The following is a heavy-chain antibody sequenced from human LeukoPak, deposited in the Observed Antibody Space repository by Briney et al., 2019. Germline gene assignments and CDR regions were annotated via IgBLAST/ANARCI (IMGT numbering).Heavy chain of an antibody. CDR2: ISSSSTI. V-gene: IGHV3-48*01. CDR1: GFTFSSYS. J-gene: IGHJ3*02. CDR3: ARTYDSSGYAFDI. D-gene: IGHD3-22*01. Sequence: GGSLRLSCAASGFTFSSYSMNWVRQAPGKGLEWVSYISSSSTIYYAASVKGRFTISRDNAKNSLYLQMNSLRAEDTAVYYCARTYDSSGYAFDIWGQGTMVTVSS.